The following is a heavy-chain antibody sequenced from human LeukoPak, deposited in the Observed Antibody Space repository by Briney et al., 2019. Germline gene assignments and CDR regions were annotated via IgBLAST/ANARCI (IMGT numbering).Heavy chain of an antibody. CDR3: ARVYYSSSYDYWYFDL. D-gene: IGHD6-13*01. CDR1: GGSIRSYY. J-gene: IGHJ2*01. V-gene: IGHV4-59*01. Sequence: SETLSLTCTVSGGSIRSYYWSWIRQPPGKGLEWIGYIYYSGSTNYNPSLKSRVTISVDTSKNQFSLKLSSVTAADTAVYYCARVYYSSSYDYWYFDLWGRGTLVTVSS. CDR2: IYYSGST.